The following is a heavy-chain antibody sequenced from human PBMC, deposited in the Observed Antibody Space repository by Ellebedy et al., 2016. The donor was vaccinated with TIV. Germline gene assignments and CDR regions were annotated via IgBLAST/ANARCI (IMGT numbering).Heavy chain of an antibody. V-gene: IGHV1-18*04. D-gene: IGHD2-2*01. J-gene: IGHJ5*02. CDR2: ISADDRRP. Sequence: AASVKVSCKASGYTFSNYGISWVRQGPGQGLEWMGLISADDRRPMYAQKFRARFTMTTDKSTSTAYMELRSLTSDDTAVYYCARIPLPAARFAYFDTWGQGTLVTVSS. CDR3: ARIPLPAARFAYFDT. CDR1: GYTFSNYG.